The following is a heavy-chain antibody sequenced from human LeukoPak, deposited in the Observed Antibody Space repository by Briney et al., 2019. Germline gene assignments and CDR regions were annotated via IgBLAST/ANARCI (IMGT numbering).Heavy chain of an antibody. CDR2: IYYSGST. CDR3: ARQRVQLWLRPFDY. CDR1: GGSISSSNW. V-gene: IGHV4-39*01. J-gene: IGHJ4*02. D-gene: IGHD5-18*01. Sequence: PSETLSLTCAVSGGSISSSNWWSWIRQPPGKGLEWIGSIYYSGSTYYHPSLKSRVTISVDTSKNQFSLKLSSVTAADTAVYYCARQRVQLWLRPFDYWGQGTLVTVSS.